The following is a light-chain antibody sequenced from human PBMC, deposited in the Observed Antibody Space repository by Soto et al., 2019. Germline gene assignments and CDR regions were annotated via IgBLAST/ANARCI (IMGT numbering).Light chain of an antibody. J-gene: IGLJ1*01. CDR2: DVT. CDR1: SSDVGGYNY. V-gene: IGLV2-11*01. CDR3: CSFAGRSYV. Sequence: QSVLTQPRSVSASPGQSVTISCTGTSSDVGGYNYVSWYQQHPGKAPKLIIYDVTKRPSGVPDRFSGSKSGSTASLTISGLQAEDEADYCCCSFAGRSYVFGSGTKVTVL.